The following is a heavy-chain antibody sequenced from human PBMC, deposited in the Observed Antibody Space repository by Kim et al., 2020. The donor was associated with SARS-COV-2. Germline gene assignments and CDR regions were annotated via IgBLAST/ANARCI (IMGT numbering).Heavy chain of an antibody. D-gene: IGHD6-13*01. V-gene: IGHV4-34*01. Sequence: SETLSLTCAVYGGSFSGYYWSWIRQPPGKGLEWIGEINHSGSTNYNPSLKSRVTISVDTSKNQFSLKLSSVTAADTAVYYCARGRDQIAAAGYYYYYYGMVVWGQGTTVTVSS. CDR2: INHSGST. CDR3: ARGRDQIAAAGYYYYYYGMVV. CDR1: GGSFSGYY. J-gene: IGHJ6*02.